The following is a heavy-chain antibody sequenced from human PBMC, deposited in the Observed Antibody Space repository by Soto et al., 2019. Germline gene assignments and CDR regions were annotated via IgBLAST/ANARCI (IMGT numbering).Heavy chain of an antibody. CDR2: IYYTGST. CDR3: ARAGYSYGTGYYFDY. V-gene: IGHV4-59*01. J-gene: IGHJ4*02. Sequence: QVQLQESGPGLVKPSETLSLTCTVSGGSISNYYWTWIRQPPGKGLEWIGFIYYTGSTNYSPSLKKRVTSPRDTSKNQFSLKLNSVTAADTAVYYCARAGYSYGTGYYFDYWGQGTLVTVSS. CDR1: GGSISNYY. D-gene: IGHD5-18*01.